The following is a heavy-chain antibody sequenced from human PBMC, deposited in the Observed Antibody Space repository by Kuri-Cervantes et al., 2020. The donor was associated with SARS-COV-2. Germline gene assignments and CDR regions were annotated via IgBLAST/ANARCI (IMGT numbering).Heavy chain of an antibody. CDR1: GGSFRGYY. D-gene: IGHD3-22*01. CDR3: ARRGLDYDSSGYYGVFDY. Sequence: SETLSLTCAVYGGSFRGYYWSWIRQPPGKGLEWIGEINHSGSTNYNPSLKSRVTVSVDTSKNQFSLKLSSVTAADTAVYYCARRGLDYDSSGYYGVFDYWGQGTLVTVSS. J-gene: IGHJ4*02. V-gene: IGHV4-34*01. CDR2: INHSGST.